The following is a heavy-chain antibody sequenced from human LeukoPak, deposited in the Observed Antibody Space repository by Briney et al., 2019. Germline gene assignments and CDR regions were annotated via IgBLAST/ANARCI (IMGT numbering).Heavy chain of an antibody. D-gene: IGHD6-19*01. CDR1: GGSFSGYY. Sequence: SETLSLTCTVYGGSFSGYYWSWIRQPPGTGLEWSGEINHSGSTNYNPSLKTRITISVDTSKNQFSLKLSSVTAADTAVYYCARAVAGIDYWGQGTLVTVSS. J-gene: IGHJ4*02. CDR3: ARAVAGIDY. V-gene: IGHV4-34*01. CDR2: INHSGST.